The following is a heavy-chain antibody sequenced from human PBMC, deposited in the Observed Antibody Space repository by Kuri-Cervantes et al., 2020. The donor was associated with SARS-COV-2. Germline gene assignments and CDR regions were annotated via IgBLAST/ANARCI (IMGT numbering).Heavy chain of an antibody. Sequence: GESLKISCAASRFTFSSYSMHWVRQAPGKGLEWVAVISYDGSNKYYADSVKGRFTISRDNSKNTLYLQMNSLRAEDTAVYYCAIRRSYYAFDIWGQGTMVTVSS. CDR2: ISYDGSNK. V-gene: IGHV3-30*04. CDR3: AIRRSYYAFDI. D-gene: IGHD1-26*01. CDR1: RFTFSSYS. J-gene: IGHJ3*02.